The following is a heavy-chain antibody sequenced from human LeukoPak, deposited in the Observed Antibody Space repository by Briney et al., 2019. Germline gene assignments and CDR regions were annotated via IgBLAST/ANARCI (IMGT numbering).Heavy chain of an antibody. CDR2: IYYSGRT. J-gene: IGHJ4*02. V-gene: IGHV4-59*08. D-gene: IGHD1-26*01. Sequence: SETLSLTCTVSGDSISSYYWSWIRQPPGKGLEWIGYIYYSGRTTYNPSLKSRVTISVDTSKNQFSLKLSSVTAADTAVYYCASILGIVERGLFDYWGQGTLVTVSS. CDR3: ASILGIVERGLFDY. CDR1: GDSISSYY.